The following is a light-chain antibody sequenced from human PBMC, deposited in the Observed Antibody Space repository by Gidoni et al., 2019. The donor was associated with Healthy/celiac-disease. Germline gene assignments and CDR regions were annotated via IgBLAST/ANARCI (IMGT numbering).Light chain of an antibody. CDR3: SSYTSSSTLV. V-gene: IGLV2-14*01. J-gene: IGLJ3*02. CDR1: SSDVGGYNY. CDR2: EVS. Sequence: QSALTQPASGSGSPGQSITISCTGTSSDVGGYNYVSWYQQHPGKAPKLMIYEVSNRPSGVSTRFSGSTSGNTASLTISGLQAADEADYYCSSYTSSSTLVFGGGTKLTVL.